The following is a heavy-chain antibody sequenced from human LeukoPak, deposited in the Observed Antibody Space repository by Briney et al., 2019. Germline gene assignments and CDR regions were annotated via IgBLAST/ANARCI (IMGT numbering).Heavy chain of an antibody. V-gene: IGHV4-39*07. Sequence: SETLSLTCTVSGGSISSSSYYWGWIRQPPGKGLEWIGSIYYSGNTYYNPSLKSRVTISVDTSKNQFSLKLSSVTAADTAVYYCARSSEGRYYYDSSGFSYYYYYMDVWGKGTTVTISS. CDR1: GGSISSSSYY. CDR2: IYYSGNT. J-gene: IGHJ6*03. D-gene: IGHD3-22*01. CDR3: ARSSEGRYYYDSSGFSYYYYYMDV.